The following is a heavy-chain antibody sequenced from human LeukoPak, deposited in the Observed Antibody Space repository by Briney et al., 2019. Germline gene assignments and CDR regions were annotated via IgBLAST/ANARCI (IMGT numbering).Heavy chain of an antibody. D-gene: IGHD2-15*01. CDR1: GGSISSYY. CDR3: ARGLRISGAPYGY. V-gene: IGHV4-59*01. Sequence: PSETLSLTCTVSGGSISSYYWSWIRQPPGKGLEWIGYIYYSGSTNYNPSLKSRVTLSVDTSKNQFSLKLRSVTAADTAVYYCARGLRISGAPYGYWGQGTLVTVSS. J-gene: IGHJ4*02. CDR2: IYYSGST.